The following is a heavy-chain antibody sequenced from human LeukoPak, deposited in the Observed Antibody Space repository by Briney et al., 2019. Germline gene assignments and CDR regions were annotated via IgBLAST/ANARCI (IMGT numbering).Heavy chain of an antibody. V-gene: IGHV4-38-2*02. CDR1: GYSISSDYY. Sequence: PSETLSLTCTVPGYSISSDYYWGWIRQPPGKTLEWIGSIYSSGSTYYNSSLKSRVIILIDTAKNHFSLNLSSVTAADTAVYYCARSDGYGLVGIWGQGTMVTVSS. J-gene: IGHJ3*02. CDR2: IYSSGST. CDR3: ARSDGYGLVGI. D-gene: IGHD3-10*01.